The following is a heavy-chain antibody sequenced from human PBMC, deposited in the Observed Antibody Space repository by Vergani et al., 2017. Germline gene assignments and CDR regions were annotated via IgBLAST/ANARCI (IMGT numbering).Heavy chain of an antibody. CDR2: TYYRSKWYN. Sequence: QVQLQQSGPGLVKPSQTLSLTCAISGDSVSSNSAAWNWIRQSPSRGLEWLGRTYYRSKWYNDYAVSVKSRITINPDTSKNQFSLQLNSVTPEDTAVYYCARGVRNTKYYYDSSGYYLRGEYYYYGMDVWGQGTTVTVSS. V-gene: IGHV6-1*01. J-gene: IGHJ6*02. D-gene: IGHD3-22*01. CDR3: ARGVRNTKYYYDSSGYYLRGEYYYYGMDV. CDR1: GDSVSSNSAA.